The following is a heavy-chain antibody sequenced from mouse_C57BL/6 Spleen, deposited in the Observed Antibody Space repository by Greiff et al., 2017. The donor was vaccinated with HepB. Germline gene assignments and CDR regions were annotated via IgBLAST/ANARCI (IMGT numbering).Heavy chain of an antibody. CDR3: ARKDLSNPYWYVDV. V-gene: IGHV1-26*01. D-gene: IGHD2-3*01. J-gene: IGHJ1*03. Sequence: EVQLQQSGPELVKPGASVKISCKASGYTFTDYYMNWVKQSHGKSLEWIGDINPNNGGTSYNQKFKGKATLTVDKSSSTAYMELRSLTSEDSAVYYCARKDLSNPYWYVDVWGTGTTVTVSS. CDR1: GYTFTDYY. CDR2: INPNNGGT.